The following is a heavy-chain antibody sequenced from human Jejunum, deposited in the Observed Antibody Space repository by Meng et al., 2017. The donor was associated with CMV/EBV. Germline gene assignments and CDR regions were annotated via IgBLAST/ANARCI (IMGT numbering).Heavy chain of an antibody. CDR3: AHFVGGYYPSRPDY. V-gene: IGHV2-5*02. D-gene: IGHD1-26*01. CDR1: GFSPSTSGEG. J-gene: IGHJ4*02. Sequence: QLPLKESGPTLVKPTQPLTLTCSFSGFSPSTSGEGVGWIRQPPGKALEWLALIYRGDDKRYSPSLNSRLTIAKDTSKNEVVLTLTNMGPIDTGTYYCAHFVGGYYPSRPDYWGQGTLVTVSS. CDR2: IYRGDDK.